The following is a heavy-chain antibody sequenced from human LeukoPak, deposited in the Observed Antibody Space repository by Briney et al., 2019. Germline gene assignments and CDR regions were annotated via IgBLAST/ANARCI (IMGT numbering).Heavy chain of an antibody. V-gene: IGHV3-21*01. CDR2: ISTSSTYI. Sequence: GGSLRPSCAASGFTFSSYSMNWVRQAPGKGLEWVSSISTSSTYIYYADSVKGRFTISRDNAKNSLYLQINSLRAEDTAVYYCARDPPFIIGTTFFDYWGQGTLVTVSS. D-gene: IGHD1-20*01. J-gene: IGHJ4*02. CDR1: GFTFSSYS. CDR3: ARDPPFIIGTTFFDY.